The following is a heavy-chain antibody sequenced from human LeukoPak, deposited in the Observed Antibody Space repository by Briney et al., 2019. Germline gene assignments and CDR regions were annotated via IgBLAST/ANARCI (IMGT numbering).Heavy chain of an antibody. CDR2: ISSSSSYI. J-gene: IGHJ6*02. CDR3: ARESWDIVVVPAATKGGYYYGMDV. V-gene: IGHV3-21*01. D-gene: IGHD2-2*01. Sequence: GGSLRLSCAASGFTFSSYSMNWVRQAPGKGLEWVSSISSSSSYIYYADSVKGRFTISRDNAKNSLYLQMNSLRAEDTAVYYCARESWDIVVVPAATKGGYYYGMDVWGQGTTVTVSS. CDR1: GFTFSSYS.